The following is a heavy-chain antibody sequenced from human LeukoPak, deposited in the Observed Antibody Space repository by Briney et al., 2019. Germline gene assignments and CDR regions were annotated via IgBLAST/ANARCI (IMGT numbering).Heavy chain of an antibody. V-gene: IGHV3-23*01. Sequence: PGGSLRLSCAASGFTFRSYAMNWVRQAPGKGLEWVSAISGSGSATYYADSVKGRFTISRDNSKNTLYLQMNSLRAEDTAVYYCARELMGLTMIVVVNPIDYWGQGTLVTVSS. CDR2: ISGSGSAT. CDR1: GFTFRSYA. J-gene: IGHJ4*02. D-gene: IGHD3-22*01. CDR3: ARELMGLTMIVVVNPIDY.